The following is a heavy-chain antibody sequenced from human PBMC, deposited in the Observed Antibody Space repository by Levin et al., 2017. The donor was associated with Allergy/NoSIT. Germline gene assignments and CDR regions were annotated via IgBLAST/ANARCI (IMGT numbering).Heavy chain of an antibody. CDR2: IYTSGST. J-gene: IGHJ4*02. CDR1: GGSISSGSYY. V-gene: IGHV4-61*02. CDR3: ARDEKGYCSGGSCYGSPNY. Sequence: SETLSLTCTVSGGSISSGSYYWSWIRQPAGKGLEWIGRIYTSGSTNYNPSLKSRVTISVDTSKNQFSLKLSSVTAADTAVYYCARDEKGYCSGGSCYGSPNYWGQGTLVTVSS. D-gene: IGHD2-15*01.